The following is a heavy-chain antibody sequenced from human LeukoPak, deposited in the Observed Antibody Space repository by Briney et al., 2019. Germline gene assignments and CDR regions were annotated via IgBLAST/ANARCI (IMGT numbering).Heavy chain of an antibody. J-gene: IGHJ3*02. CDR3: ARDLREHGVFDI. V-gene: IGHV3-53*01. D-gene: IGHD1-26*01. Sequence: GGSLRLSCAASGFTVSSNYMSWVRQAPGKGLEWVAEIYSDGSTYYAASVKGRFSISRDNSKNTVYLQMNTLRAEDTAVYYCARDLREHGVFDIWGQGTMVTVSS. CDR1: GFTVSSNY. CDR2: IYSDGST.